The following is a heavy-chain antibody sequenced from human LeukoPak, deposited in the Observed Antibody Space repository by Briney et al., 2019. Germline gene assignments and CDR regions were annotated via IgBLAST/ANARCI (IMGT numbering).Heavy chain of an antibody. CDR1: GFTFSDYY. CDR3: AKFLPTHIVVANYYFDY. V-gene: IGHV3-11*01. CDR2: ISSSGSTI. Sequence: GGSLRLSCAASGFTFSDYYMSWIRQAPGKGLEWVSYISSSGSTIYYADSVKSRFTISRDNSKNTLYLQMNSLRAEDTAVYYCAKFLPTHIVVANYYFDYWGQETLVTVSS. D-gene: IGHD2-21*01. J-gene: IGHJ4*02.